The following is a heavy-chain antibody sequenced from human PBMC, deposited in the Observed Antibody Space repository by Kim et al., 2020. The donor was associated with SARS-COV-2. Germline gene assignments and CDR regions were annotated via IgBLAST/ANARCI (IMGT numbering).Heavy chain of an antibody. Sequence: SETLSLTCTVSGGSISSSIYYWGWIRQPPGKGLEWIGSIYYSGSTYYNPSLKSRVTISVDPSKNQFSLKLSSVTAADTAVYYCARTQWLVLGGAFDIWGQGTMVTVSS. V-gene: IGHV4-39*01. CDR1: GGSISSSIYY. J-gene: IGHJ3*02. CDR3: ARTQWLVLGGAFDI. D-gene: IGHD6-19*01. CDR2: IYYSGST.